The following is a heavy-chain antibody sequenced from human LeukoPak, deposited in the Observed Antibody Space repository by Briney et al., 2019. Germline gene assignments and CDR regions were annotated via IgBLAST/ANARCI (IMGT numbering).Heavy chain of an antibody. Sequence: SETLSLTCTVSGGSISSYYWSWMRQPPGKGLEWIGYISYSGSTKYNPSLESRVTISVDTSKNHISLKVTSVTAADTAVYYCARHQEMATILSWFDPWGQGTLVTVSS. V-gene: IGHV4-59*08. J-gene: IGHJ5*02. CDR3: ARHQEMATILSWFDP. D-gene: IGHD5-24*01. CDR1: GGSISSYY. CDR2: ISYSGST.